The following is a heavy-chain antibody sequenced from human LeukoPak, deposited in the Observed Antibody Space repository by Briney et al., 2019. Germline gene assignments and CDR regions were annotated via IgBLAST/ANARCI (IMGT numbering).Heavy chain of an antibody. CDR1: GFIFDDYT. CDR3: ARGRRFLEWLLSSHDY. Sequence: GGSLRLSCAASGFIFDDYTMPWVRQAPGKGLEWVSLISWDGGSTYYADSVKGRFTISRDNSKNTLYLQMNSLRAEDTAVYYCARGRRFLEWLLSSHDYWGQGTLVTVSS. V-gene: IGHV3-43*01. CDR2: ISWDGGST. J-gene: IGHJ4*02. D-gene: IGHD3-3*01.